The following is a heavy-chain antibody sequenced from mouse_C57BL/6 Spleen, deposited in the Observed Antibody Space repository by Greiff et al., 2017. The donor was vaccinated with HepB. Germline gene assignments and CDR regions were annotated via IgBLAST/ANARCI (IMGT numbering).Heavy chain of an antibody. CDR1: GYSITSGYY. D-gene: IGHD1-1*01. Sequence: ESGPGLVKPSQSLSLTCSVTGYSITSGYYWNWIRQFPGNKLEWMGYISYDGSNNYNPSLKNRISITRDTSKNQFFLKLNSVTTEDTATYYCAREGDYGSMFAYWGQGTLVTVSA. CDR2: ISYDGSN. J-gene: IGHJ3*01. CDR3: AREGDYGSMFAY. V-gene: IGHV3-6*01.